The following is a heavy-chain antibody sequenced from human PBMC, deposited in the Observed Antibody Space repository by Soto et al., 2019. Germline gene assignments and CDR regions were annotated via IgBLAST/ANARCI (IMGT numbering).Heavy chain of an antibody. J-gene: IGHJ4*02. CDR3: ARDKITGLFDY. V-gene: IGHV4-30-2*01. CDR1: GLYISRGCYS. CDR2: IYHSGST. Sequence: PSETKSLTYAFAGLYISRGCYSLSWKRQPPGKGLEWIGYIYHSGSTNYNPSLKSRVTISVDTSKNQFSLKLTSVTAADTAVYYCARDKITGLFDYWGQGTLVTVSS. D-gene: IGHD2-8*02.